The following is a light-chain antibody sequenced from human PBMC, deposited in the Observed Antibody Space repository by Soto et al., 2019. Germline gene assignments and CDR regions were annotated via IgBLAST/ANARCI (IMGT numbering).Light chain of an antibody. CDR3: QQYSNWPLT. CDR2: GAS. J-gene: IGKJ4*01. CDR1: QSVSSN. Sequence: EIVMTQSPATLSVSPGEGATLSCRASQSVSSNLAWHQQKPGQAPRLLILGASTRATGIPARFSGSGSGTEFSLTISALQSEDLAIYYCQQYSNWPLTFGGGTKVGIK. V-gene: IGKV3-15*01.